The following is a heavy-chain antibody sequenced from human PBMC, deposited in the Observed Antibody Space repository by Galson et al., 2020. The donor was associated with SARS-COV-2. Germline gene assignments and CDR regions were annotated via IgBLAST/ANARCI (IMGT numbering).Heavy chain of an antibody. Sequence: GESLKISCAASGFTFSHYEMNWVRQAPGKGLEWVSYISSSGRTIHYADSVKGRFTIARDNAKSSQSLQMNSLRAEDTAVYYCARLDAYGPGYWGQGTLVTVSS. V-gene: IGHV3-48*03. D-gene: IGHD2-21*01. CDR2: ISSSGRTI. CDR1: GFTFSHYE. J-gene: IGHJ4*02. CDR3: ARLDAYGPGY.